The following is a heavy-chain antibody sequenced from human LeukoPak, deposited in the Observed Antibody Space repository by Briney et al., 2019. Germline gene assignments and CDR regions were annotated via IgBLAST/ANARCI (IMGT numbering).Heavy chain of an antibody. D-gene: IGHD3-3*01. CDR2: IRFGSDSI. J-gene: IGHJ5*01. V-gene: IGHV3-48*01. CDR3: ATAGIPFRSDWFDF. CDR1: GFTFTSYS. Sequence: GGSLRLSCAASGFTFTSYSMVWVRQAPGKGLEWISYIRFGSDSIFYADSVKGRFTISRDDAKNSLYLLMNSLRAADTAVYYCATAGIPFRSDWFDFWGQGTLVTVSS.